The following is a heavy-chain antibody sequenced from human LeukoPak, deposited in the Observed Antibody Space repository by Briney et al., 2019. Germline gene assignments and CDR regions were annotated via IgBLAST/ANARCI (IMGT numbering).Heavy chain of an antibody. CDR2: ISGSGGAT. CDR1: GFPFSDYG. V-gene: IGHV3-23*01. CDR3: AKDRCSSTSCYSSYYYYYGMDV. D-gene: IGHD2-2*01. Sequence: GSLRLSCAVSGFPFSDYGMSWVRQAPGKGLEWVSGISGSGGATYYSDSVKGRFTISRDNSKNTLYLQMNSLRAEDTAVYYCAKDRCSSTSCYSSYYYYYGMDVWGKGTTVTVSS. J-gene: IGHJ6*04.